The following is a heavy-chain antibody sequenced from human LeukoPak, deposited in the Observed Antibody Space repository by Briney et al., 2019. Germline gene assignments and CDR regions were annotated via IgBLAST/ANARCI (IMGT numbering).Heavy chain of an antibody. J-gene: IGHJ6*04. Sequence: PGGSLRVSCAASGFTFCNYNMKWVRQAPGKGLEWVSSISSSRRFIYYADSVKGRFTTSRDNAKNSLYLQMNSLRDEDTAVYYCAELGITMIGGVWGKGTTVTISS. V-gene: IGHV3-21*01. D-gene: IGHD3-10*02. CDR3: AELGITMIGGV. CDR2: ISSSRRFI. CDR1: GFTFCNYN.